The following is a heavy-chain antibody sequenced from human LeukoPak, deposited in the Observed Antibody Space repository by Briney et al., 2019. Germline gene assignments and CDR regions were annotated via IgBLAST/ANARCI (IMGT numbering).Heavy chain of an antibody. CDR1: GYTFTSYD. J-gene: IGHJ5*02. CDR2: MNPNSGNT. D-gene: IGHD3-10*01. Sequence: GASVKVSCKASGYTFTSYDINWVRQATGQGLEWMGWMNPNSGNTGYAQKFQGRVTMTRNTSISTAYMELSSLRSEDTAVYYCARGLRSAYYGSITFKGNWFDPWGQGTLVTVSS. CDR3: ARGLRSAYYGSITFKGNWFDP. V-gene: IGHV1-8*01.